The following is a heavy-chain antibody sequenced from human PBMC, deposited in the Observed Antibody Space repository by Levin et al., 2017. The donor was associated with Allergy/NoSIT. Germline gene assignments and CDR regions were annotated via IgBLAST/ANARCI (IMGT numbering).Heavy chain of an antibody. CDR2: FDPEDGET. J-gene: IGHJ4*02. D-gene: IGHD5-12*01. CDR1: GYTLTELS. CDR3: ATSKGGYAPFDY. Sequence: GESLKISCKVSGYTLTELSMHWVRQAPGKGLEWMGGFDPEDGETIYAQKFQGRVTMTEDTSTDTAYMELSSLRSEDTAVYYCATSKGGYAPFDYWGQGTLVTVSS. V-gene: IGHV1-24*01.